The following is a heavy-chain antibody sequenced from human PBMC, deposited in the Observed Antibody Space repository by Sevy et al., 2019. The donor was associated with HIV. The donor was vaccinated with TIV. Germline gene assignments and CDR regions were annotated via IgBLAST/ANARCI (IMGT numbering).Heavy chain of an antibody. CDR1: GGSISSGGYY. CDR2: IYYSGST. D-gene: IGHD2-2*01. J-gene: IGHJ5*02. V-gene: IGHV4-31*03. CDR3: ARDVVVPAAMERWFDP. Sequence: SQTLSLTCTVSGGSISSGGYYWSWILQHPGKGLEWIGYIYYSGSTYYNPSLKSRVTISVDTSKNQFSLKLSSVTAADTAVYYCARDVVVPAAMERWFDPWGQGTLVTVSS.